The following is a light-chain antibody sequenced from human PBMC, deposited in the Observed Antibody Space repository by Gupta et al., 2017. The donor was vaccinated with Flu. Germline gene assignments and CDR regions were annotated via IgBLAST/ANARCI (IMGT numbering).Light chain of an antibody. CDR3: QQYNNWPPYS. CDR2: GAS. Sequence: EIVTTQSPATPSVSPGERATLSCRASQSVSSNLAWYQQKPGQAPRLLIYGASTRATGIPARFSGSGSGTEFTLTISSRQSEDFAVYYCQQYNNWPPYSFGQGTKLEIK. J-gene: IGKJ2*03. V-gene: IGKV3-15*01. CDR1: QSVSSN.